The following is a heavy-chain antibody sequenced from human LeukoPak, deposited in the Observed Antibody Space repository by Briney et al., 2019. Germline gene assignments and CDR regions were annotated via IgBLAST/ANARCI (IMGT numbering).Heavy chain of an antibody. CDR2: ITGSGGGT. D-gene: IGHD1-26*01. V-gene: IGHV3-23*01. CDR3: ARGGGYYAIDY. CDR1: GFTFSNYA. J-gene: IGHJ4*02. Sequence: PGGSLRLSCAASGFTFSNYAMSWVRRAPGKGLEWISGITGSGGGTSYADSVKGRFTISRDNSKNTLYLQMNNLRAEDTAVYYCARGGGYYAIDYWGQGTLVTVSS.